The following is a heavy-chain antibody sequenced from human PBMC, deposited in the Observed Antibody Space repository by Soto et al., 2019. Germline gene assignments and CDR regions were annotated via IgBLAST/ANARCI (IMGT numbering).Heavy chain of an antibody. CDR3: ARWGTTGGLDV. J-gene: IGHJ4*02. Sequence: QVQLVESGGGVVQPGTSLRLSCVGSGFTFRSYVIHWVRQAPGKGLEWVALTSYDGSNKYYDDSVKGRFTIARDNSRNTVDLQMDILRLEDTALYYFARWGTTGGLDVWGQGTLVSVSS. CDR2: TSYDGSNK. CDR1: GFTFRSYV. V-gene: IGHV3-30*19. D-gene: IGHD3-16*01.